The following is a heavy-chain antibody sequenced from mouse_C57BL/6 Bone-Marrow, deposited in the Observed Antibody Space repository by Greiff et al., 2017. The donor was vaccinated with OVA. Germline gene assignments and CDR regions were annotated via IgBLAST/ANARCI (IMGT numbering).Heavy chain of an antibody. Sequence: EVQLQESGPGLVIPSQSLSLTCSVTGYSITSGYYWNWIRQFPGNKLEWMGYISYDGSNNYNPSLKNRISITRDTSKNQFFLKLNSVTTEDTATYYCARSYYSLWYFDVWGTGTTVTVSS. J-gene: IGHJ1*03. CDR2: ISYDGSN. CDR3: ARSYYSLWYFDV. V-gene: IGHV3-6*01. CDR1: GYSITSGYY. D-gene: IGHD2-12*01.